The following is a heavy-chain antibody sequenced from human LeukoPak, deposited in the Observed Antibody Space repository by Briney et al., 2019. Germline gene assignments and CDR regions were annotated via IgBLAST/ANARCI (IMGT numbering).Heavy chain of an antibody. CDR2: ISAFNHDT. Sequence: ASVKVSCKASGYIFTSYGIIWVRQAPGQGLEWMGWISAFNHDTNYTQKFQGRVTMTTDTSTSTAYVELRSLRSDDTAVYYCARVSKKDRPVRYWGQGTLVTVSS. V-gene: IGHV1-18*01. D-gene: IGHD3-10*01. CDR3: ARVSKKDRPVRY. CDR1: GYIFTSYG. J-gene: IGHJ4*02.